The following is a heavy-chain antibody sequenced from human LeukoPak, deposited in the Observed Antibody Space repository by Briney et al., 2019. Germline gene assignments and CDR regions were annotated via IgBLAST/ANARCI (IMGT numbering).Heavy chain of an antibody. D-gene: IGHD3-10*01. CDR1: GGSISSSSYY. V-gene: IGHV4-39*07. Sequence: SETLSLTCTVSGGSISSSSYYWGWIRQPPGKGLEWIGSIYYSGSTYYNPSLKSRVTISVNTSKNQFSLKLSSVTAADTAVYYCARDKYVYGSGSIFDYWGQGTLVTVSS. CDR2: IYYSGST. J-gene: IGHJ4*02. CDR3: ARDKYVYGSGSIFDY.